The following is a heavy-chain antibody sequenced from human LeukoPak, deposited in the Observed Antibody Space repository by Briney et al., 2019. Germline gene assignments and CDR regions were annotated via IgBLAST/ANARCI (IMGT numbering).Heavy chain of an antibody. CDR2: INPSGDST. CDR1: GYTFTSYY. D-gene: IGHD3-3*01. Sequence: GASVKVSCKAYGYTFTSYYMHWVRQAPGQGLEWMGVINPSGDSTNYAQKFQGRVTMTTDTSTSTAYMELRSLTSDDTAVYYCAREGVLGYWGRGTLVTVSS. J-gene: IGHJ4*02. CDR3: AREGVLGY. V-gene: IGHV1-46*01.